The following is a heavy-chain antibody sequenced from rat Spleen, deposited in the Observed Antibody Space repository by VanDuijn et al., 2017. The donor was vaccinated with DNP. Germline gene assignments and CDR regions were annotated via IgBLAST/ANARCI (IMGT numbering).Heavy chain of an antibody. CDR3: ARTGSFDY. J-gene: IGHJ3*01. D-gene: IGHD5-1*01. CDR2: ITNTGDST. CDR1: GFTFSSFP. Sequence: EVQLVESGGGLVQPGRSMKLSCAASGFTFSSFPMAWVRQAPTKGLEWVASITNTGDSTYYSDSVKGRFSISRDNAESTLYLQMDSLRSEDTATYYCARTGSFDYWGQGTLVTVSS. V-gene: IGHV5-46*01.